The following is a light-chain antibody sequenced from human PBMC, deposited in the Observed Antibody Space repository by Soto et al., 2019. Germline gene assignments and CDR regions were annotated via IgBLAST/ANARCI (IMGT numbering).Light chain of an antibody. CDR2: GAS. CDR3: QQYDYLIT. Sequence: IVLTQSPATLSLSPGERATLSCRASQSVSSNLAWYQQKPGQAPRLLIYGASSRATGIPDRFSGTGSETDFTLTISRLEPEDFAVYFCQQYDYLITFGQGTRLEIK. V-gene: IGKV3-20*01. J-gene: IGKJ5*01. CDR1: QSVSSN.